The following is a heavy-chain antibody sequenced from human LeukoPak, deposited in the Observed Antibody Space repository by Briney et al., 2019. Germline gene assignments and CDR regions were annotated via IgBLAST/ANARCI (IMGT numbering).Heavy chain of an antibody. Sequence: PGGSLRLSCAASGFTVSSNYMSWVRQAPGEGLEWVSLIYSGGSTYYADSVKGRFTISRDDSKNTLYLQMNSLRAEDTAVYYCARRAGAYSHPYDYWGQGTLVTVSS. CDR3: ARRAGAYSHPYDY. D-gene: IGHD4/OR15-4a*01. J-gene: IGHJ4*02. V-gene: IGHV3-53*01. CDR2: IYSGGST. CDR1: GFTVSSNY.